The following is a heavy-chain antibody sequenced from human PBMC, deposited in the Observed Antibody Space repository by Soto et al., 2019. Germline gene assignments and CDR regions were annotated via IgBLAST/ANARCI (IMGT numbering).Heavy chain of an antibody. J-gene: IGHJ4*02. CDR1: GGSISSGGYS. CDR2: IYHSGST. V-gene: IGHV4-30-2*02. D-gene: IGHD2-15*01. CDR3: ATSSSYWPAY. Sequence: SETLSLTCAVSGGSISSGGYSWSWIRQPPGKGLEWIGYIYHSGSTYYNPSLKSRVTISVDTSKNQFSLKLSSVTTADTAVYYCATSSSYWPAYWGQGTLVTVSS.